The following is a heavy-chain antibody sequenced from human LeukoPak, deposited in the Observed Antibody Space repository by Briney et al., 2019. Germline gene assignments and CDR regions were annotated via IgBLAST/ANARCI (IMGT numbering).Heavy chain of an antibody. J-gene: IGHJ4*02. CDR2: IYYSGST. CDR1: GGSISSYY. Sequence: PSETLSLTCTVSGGSISSYYWSWIRQPPGKGLEWIGYIYYSGSTNYNPSLKSQVTISVDTSKNQFSLKVTSVTAADTAVYYCATRGDYDLDYWGQGTLVTVPS. V-gene: IGHV4-59*12. CDR3: ATRGDYDLDY. D-gene: IGHD3-22*01.